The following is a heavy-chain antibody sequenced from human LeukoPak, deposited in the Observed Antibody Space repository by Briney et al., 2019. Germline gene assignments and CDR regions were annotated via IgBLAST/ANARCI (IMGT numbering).Heavy chain of an antibody. Sequence: PGGSLRLSCAASGFTFSGYAMSWVRQAPGKGLEWVSAISGSGGSTYYADSVKGRFTISRDNSKNTLYLQMNSLRAEDTAVYYCAKDDGYSYGYRFNYWGQGTLVTVSS. D-gene: IGHD5-18*01. CDR3: AKDDGYSYGYRFNY. CDR1: GFTFSGYA. V-gene: IGHV3-23*01. J-gene: IGHJ4*02. CDR2: ISGSGGST.